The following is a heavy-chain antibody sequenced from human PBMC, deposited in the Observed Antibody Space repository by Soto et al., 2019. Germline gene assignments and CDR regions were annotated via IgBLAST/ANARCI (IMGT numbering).Heavy chain of an antibody. CDR1: GGSISSYY. CDR3: ERGNWYYDSSK. CDR2: IYYSGST. Sequence: PSETLSLTCTVSGGSISSYYWSWIRQPPGKGLEWIGYIYYSGSTNYNPSLKSRVTISVDTSKNQFSLKLSSVTAADTAVYYCERGNWYYDSSKWRQGILVNVS. V-gene: IGHV4-59*01. J-gene: IGHJ4*02. D-gene: IGHD3-22*01.